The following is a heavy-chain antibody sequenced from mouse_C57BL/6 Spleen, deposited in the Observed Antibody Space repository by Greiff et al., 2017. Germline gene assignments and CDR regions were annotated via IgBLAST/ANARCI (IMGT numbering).Heavy chain of an antibody. CDR2: ISDGGSYT. J-gene: IGHJ1*03. V-gene: IGHV5-4*01. CDR1: GFTFSSYA. Sequence: EVQVVESGGGLVKPGGSLKLSCAASGFTFSSYAMSWVRQTPEKRLEWVATISDGGSYTYYPDNAKNNLYLQMSHLKSEDTAMYYCARGPEDWYFDVWGTGTTVTVSS. CDR3: ARGPEDWYFDV.